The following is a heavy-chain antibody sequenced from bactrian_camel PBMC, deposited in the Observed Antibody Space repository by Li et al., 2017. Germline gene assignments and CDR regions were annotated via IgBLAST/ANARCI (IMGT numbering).Heavy chain of an antibody. CDR3: AAVEGIWGMTAIQSLEVPGPGNY. Sequence: QVQLVESGGGSVQTGGSLRLSCSISGVASENYCIGWFRQAPGKEREAVATLYSGNNATYYADSVKDRFTVSRDNAQNTIYLQMDSLKPEDTGMYYCAAVEGIWGMTAIQSLEVPGPGNYYGQGTQVTVS. D-gene: IGHD5*01. CDR1: GVASENYC. V-gene: IGHV3-2*01. J-gene: IGHJ4*01. CDR2: LYSGNNAT.